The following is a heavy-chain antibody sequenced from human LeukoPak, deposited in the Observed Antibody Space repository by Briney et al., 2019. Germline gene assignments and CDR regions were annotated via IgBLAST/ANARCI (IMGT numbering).Heavy chain of an antibody. CDR1: GFTVSSNY. J-gene: IGHJ4*02. CDR2: IYSGGST. Sequence: PGGSLRLSCAASGFTVSSNYMSWVRQAPGKGLEWVSVIYSGGSTYYADSVKGRFTISRDNSKNTLYLQMNSLRAEDTAVYYCARAPDEYSSSGFGYWGQGTLVTVSS. D-gene: IGHD6-6*01. CDR3: ARAPDEYSSSGFGY. V-gene: IGHV3-53*01.